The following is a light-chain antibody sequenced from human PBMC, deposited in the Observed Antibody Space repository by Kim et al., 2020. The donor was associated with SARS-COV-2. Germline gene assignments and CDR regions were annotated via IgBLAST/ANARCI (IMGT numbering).Light chain of an antibody. CDR2: QDS. J-gene: IGLJ2*01. V-gene: IGLV3-1*01. Sequence: SSGQTASITCSGDKLGDKYACWYQQKPGQSPVLVIYQDSKRPSGIPERFAGANSGNTATLTISGTQAMYEADYYCQAWDSSSVVFGGGTKRTVL. CDR1: KLGDKY. CDR3: QAWDSSSVV.